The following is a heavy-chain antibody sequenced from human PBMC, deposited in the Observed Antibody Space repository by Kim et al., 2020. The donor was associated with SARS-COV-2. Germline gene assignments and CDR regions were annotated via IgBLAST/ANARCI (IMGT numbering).Heavy chain of an antibody. CDR3: AAAVASDF. CDR2: SNK. J-gene: IGHJ4*02. D-gene: IGHD6-19*01. Sequence: SNKYYTDSVEGRFTISRDNAKNSLYLRMDSLRDEDTAVYYCAAAVASDFWGQGTLVTVSS. V-gene: IGHV3-48*02.